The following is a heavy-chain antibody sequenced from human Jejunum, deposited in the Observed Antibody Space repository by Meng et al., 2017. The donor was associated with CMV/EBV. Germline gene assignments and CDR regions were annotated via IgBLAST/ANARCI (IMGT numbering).Heavy chain of an antibody. D-gene: IGHD5-18*01. CDR2: IWFDATKK. J-gene: IGHJ4*02. CDR3: AKDISRGYAYGYSDY. CDR1: GFTYSGYG. V-gene: IGHV3-33*06. Sequence: GFTYSGYGMHWGRPAPGKGLEWVAVIWFDATKKYYAESVKGRFTISRDNSKNMLYLQMNRLRAEDTAVYYCAKDISRGYAYGYSDYWGQGTLVTVSS.